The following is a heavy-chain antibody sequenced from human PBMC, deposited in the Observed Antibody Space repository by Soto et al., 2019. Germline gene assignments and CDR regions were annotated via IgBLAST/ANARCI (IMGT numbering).Heavy chain of an antibody. CDR2: IWYDGNNK. CDR3: GRDSRVASTGWLVEY. CDR1: GFTFRNYG. D-gene: IGHD2-8*02. J-gene: IGHJ4*02. V-gene: IGHV3-33*01. Sequence: QVQLVESGGGVVQPGRSLRLACAASGFTFRNYGMHWVRQAPGKGLEWVAIIWYDGNNKYYTDSVKGRFTISRDNSKNTQNLQMNSLRAEDTAVYYCGRDSRVASTGWLVEYWGQGTLVTVSS.